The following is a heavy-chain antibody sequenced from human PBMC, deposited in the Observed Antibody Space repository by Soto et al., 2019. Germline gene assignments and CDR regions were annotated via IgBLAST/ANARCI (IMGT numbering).Heavy chain of an antibody. CDR2: ISSSSSTI. D-gene: IGHD2-2*01. Sequence: GGSLRLSCAASGFTFSSYSMNWVRQAPGKGLEWVSYISSSSSTIYYADSVKGRFTISRDNAKNSLYLQMNSLRDEDTAVYYCVKETLAAAYAATSAFDFWGQGTLVTVSS. CDR3: VKETLAAAYAATSAFDF. J-gene: IGHJ4*02. V-gene: IGHV3-48*02. CDR1: GFTFSSYS.